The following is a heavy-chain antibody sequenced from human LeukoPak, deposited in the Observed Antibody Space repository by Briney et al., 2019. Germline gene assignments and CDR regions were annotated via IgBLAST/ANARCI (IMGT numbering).Heavy chain of an antibody. J-gene: IGHJ4*02. V-gene: IGHV3-30*19. CDR1: GFTFSSYG. D-gene: IGHD3-22*01. Sequence: GGSLRLSCAASGFTFSSYGMHWVRQAPGKGLEWVAVISYDGSNKYYADSVKGRFTISRDNSKNTLYLQMNSLRAEDTAVYYCARGLDSSGKTTNLWGQGTLVTVSS. CDR3: ARGLDSSGKTTNL. CDR2: ISYDGSNK.